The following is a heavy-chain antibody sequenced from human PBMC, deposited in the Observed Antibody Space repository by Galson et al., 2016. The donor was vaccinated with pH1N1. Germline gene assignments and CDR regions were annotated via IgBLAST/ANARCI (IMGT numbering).Heavy chain of an antibody. CDR2: ISAFNGDT. J-gene: IGHJ4*01. V-gene: IGHV1-18*01. Sequence: SVKVSCKASGFTFSNYGFSWVRQAPVQGLEWMAWISAFNGDTKYAHKVQDRLTVTTDSSTNTAYMELRSLRSDDTALYFCARQSIAARPVFFDFWGRGTQVTVSS. CDR1: GFTFSNYG. CDR3: ARQSIAARPVFFDF. D-gene: IGHD6-6*01.